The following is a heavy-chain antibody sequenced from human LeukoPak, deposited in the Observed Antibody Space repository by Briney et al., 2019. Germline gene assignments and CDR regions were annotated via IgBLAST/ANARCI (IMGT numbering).Heavy chain of an antibody. D-gene: IGHD1-26*01. CDR2: INYSGST. J-gene: IGHJ4*02. CDR3: AKFGAYCFDY. Sequence: SEALSLTCTLSSDSISSYYWSWIRQPPGKGLEWIGSINYSGSTKYNPSLKSRVTISVDTSKKQFSLKLTSVTAADTAVYYCAKFGAYCFDYWGQGTLVTVSS. CDR1: SDSISSYY. V-gene: IGHV4-59*01.